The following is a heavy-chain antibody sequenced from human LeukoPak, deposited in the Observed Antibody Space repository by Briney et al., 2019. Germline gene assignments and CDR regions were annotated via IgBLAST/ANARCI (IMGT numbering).Heavy chain of an antibody. J-gene: IGHJ1*01. CDR2: IKQDGSEK. D-gene: IGHD4-23*01. Sequence: GGSLRLSCAASGFTFSSYWMSWVRQAPGKGLEWVANIKQDGSEKYYVDSVKGRFTISRDNAKNSLYLQMNSLRAEDTAVYYCARATTVATRGNQRTRYFQHWGQGTLVTVSS. V-gene: IGHV3-7*01. CDR1: GFTFSSYW. CDR3: ARATTVATRGNQRTRYFQH.